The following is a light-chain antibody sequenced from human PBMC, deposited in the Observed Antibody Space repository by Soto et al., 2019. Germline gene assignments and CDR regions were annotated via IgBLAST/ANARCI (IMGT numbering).Light chain of an antibody. V-gene: IGKV1-17*01. J-gene: IGKJ3*01. CDR3: LQHDTYPFT. CDR2: AAS. Sequence: DIQMTQSPSSLSASVGDRVTITCRAIQGINNLLGWYQQGPGKAPKRLIYAASNLEGGVPSRFSGSGSGTEFTLTISSLQHEDFATYYWLQHDTYPFTFGPGTKVDVK. CDR1: QGINNL.